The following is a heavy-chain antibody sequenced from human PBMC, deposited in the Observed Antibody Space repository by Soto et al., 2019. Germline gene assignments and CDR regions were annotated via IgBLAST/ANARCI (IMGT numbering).Heavy chain of an antibody. CDR3: ARRKAASALDY. CDR2: IYYSGTT. Sequence: QVQLQESGPGLVKPSETLSLTCTVSGGSISDYYWIWIRQPPGKGLEWIGYIYYSGTTNYNPSLKSRVTISVDPSKNQFSLKLTSVTAADTAVYYCARRKAASALDYWGQGTLVTVSS. V-gene: IGHV4-59*08. J-gene: IGHJ4*02. CDR1: GGSISDYY. D-gene: IGHD6-13*01.